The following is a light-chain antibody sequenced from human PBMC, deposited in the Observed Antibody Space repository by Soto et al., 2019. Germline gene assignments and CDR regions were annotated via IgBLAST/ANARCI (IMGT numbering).Light chain of an antibody. V-gene: IGLV2-11*01. CDR3: CSYAGSYTWV. J-gene: IGLJ3*02. CDR2: DVS. Sequence: QSALTQPRSVSRSPGQSVTISCTGTSSDVGGYNYVSWYQQHPGKAPKLMIYDVSKRPSGVPDRFSGSKSGNTASLTISGLQDEDEDDYYCCSYAGSYTWVFGGGTKLTVL. CDR1: SSDVGGYNY.